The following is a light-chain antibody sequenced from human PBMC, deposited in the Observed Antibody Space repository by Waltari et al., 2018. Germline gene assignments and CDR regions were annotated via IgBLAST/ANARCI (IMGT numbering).Light chain of an antibody. CDR1: SLGTKT. Sequence: SYVLNQPPSVSVAPGKTARISCGRTSLGTKTVHWYQQTPGPAPVLVIHFDSGRPSGIPERFSGSTSGNTATLTIKWVEAGDEAEYFCQVWDFTQGVFGGGTKLTVL. CDR2: FDS. V-gene: IGLV3-21*04. CDR3: QVWDFTQGV. J-gene: IGLJ3*02.